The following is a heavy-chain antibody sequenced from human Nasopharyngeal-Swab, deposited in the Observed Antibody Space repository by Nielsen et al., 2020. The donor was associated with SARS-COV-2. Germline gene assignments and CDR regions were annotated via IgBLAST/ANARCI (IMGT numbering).Heavy chain of an antibody. D-gene: IGHD3-22*01. Sequence: SETLSLTCTVSGDSISSNSYYWGWIRQSPGKGLEWIGSFSYSGTTYFNPSLKSRVTISVDTSKNQFSVKLSSVTAADTAVYYCASYYYGSSDYSYWFDPWGQGTLVTVSS. V-gene: IGHV4-39*01. CDR3: ASYYYGSSDYSYWFDP. CDR1: GDSISSNSYY. J-gene: IGHJ5*02. CDR2: FSYSGTT.